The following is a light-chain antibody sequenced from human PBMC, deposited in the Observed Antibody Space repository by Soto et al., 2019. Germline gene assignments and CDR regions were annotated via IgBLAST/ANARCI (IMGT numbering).Light chain of an antibody. CDR2: AND. CDR3: AAWDDSMSGHVV. V-gene: IGLV1-44*01. Sequence: QSVLTQSPSTSRTPGQTVTISCYGSSSNIGSNAVNWYQQLPGTAPRLVIYANDQRPSGVPARFSGSKSGTSASLAVSGLQSEDEAVYYCAAWDDSMSGHVVFGGGTKLTVL. CDR1: SSNIGSNA. J-gene: IGLJ2*01.